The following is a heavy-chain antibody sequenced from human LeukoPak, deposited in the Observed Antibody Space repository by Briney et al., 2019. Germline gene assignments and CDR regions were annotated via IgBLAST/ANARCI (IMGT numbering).Heavy chain of an antibody. CDR1: GFTFRSYE. Sequence: PGGSLRLSCEDSGFTFRSYEMNWVRQAPGKGLEWIAYLSSSGSAFSYADSVKGRFTISRDNARNSLYLQMNSLRAEDTAVYYCARDNYDSSGPYYFDYWGQGTLVTVSS. CDR3: ARDNYDSSGPYYFDY. D-gene: IGHD3-22*01. V-gene: IGHV3-48*03. CDR2: LSSSGSAF. J-gene: IGHJ4*02.